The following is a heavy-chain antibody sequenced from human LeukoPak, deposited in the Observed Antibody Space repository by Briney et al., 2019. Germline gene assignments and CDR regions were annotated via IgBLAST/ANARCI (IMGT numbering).Heavy chain of an antibody. CDR2: ISRGGNSI. CDR1: GFTFSNAW. J-gene: IGHJ4*02. CDR3: ARDQYLDY. V-gene: IGHV3-11*01. Sequence: GGSLRLSCAASGFTFSNAWMSWLRQAPGKGLEWVSSISRGGNSIYYAESVKGRFTISRDNAKNSLYLQMNSLRAEDTAVYYCARDQYLDYRGQGTLVTVSS.